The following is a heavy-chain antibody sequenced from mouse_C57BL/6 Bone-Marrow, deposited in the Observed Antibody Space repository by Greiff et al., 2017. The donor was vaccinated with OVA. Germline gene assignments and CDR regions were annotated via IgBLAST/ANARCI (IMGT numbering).Heavy chain of an antibody. CDR2: IDPSDSYT. J-gene: IGHJ2*01. CDR3: AIYYDYRGYFDY. Sequence: VQLQQSGAELVMPGASVKLSCKASGYTFTSYWMHWVKQRPGQGLEWIGEIDPSDSYTNYNQKFKGKSTLTVDKSSSTAYMQLSSLTSEDSAVYYCAIYYDYRGYFDYWGQGTTLTVSS. D-gene: IGHD2-4*01. CDR1: GYTFTSYW. V-gene: IGHV1-69*01.